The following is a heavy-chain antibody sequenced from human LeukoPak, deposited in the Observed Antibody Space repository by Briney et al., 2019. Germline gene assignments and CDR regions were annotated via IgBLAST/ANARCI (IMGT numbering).Heavy chain of an antibody. J-gene: IGHJ1*01. CDR3: ATRSITIFGVVPTEYFQH. CDR2: ISGSGGST. Sequence: PGGSLRLSCAASGFTFSSYAMSWVRQAPGKGLEWVSAISGSGGSTYYADSVKGRFTISRDNSKNTLYLQMNSLRAEDTAVYYCATRSITIFGVVPTEYFQHWGQGTLVTVSS. D-gene: IGHD3-3*01. CDR1: GFTFSSYA. V-gene: IGHV3-23*01.